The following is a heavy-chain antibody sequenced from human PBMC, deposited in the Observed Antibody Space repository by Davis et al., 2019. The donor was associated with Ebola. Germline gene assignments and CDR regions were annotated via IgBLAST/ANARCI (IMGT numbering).Heavy chain of an antibody. CDR2: ISTSSTYI. J-gene: IGHJ4*02. CDR1: GFTFSLYS. D-gene: IGHD2-8*02. CDR3: ARGLTGGY. V-gene: IGHV3-21*01. Sequence: GESLKISCADSGFTFSLYSMNWVRQAPGKGLEWVSSISTSSTYIYYADSLKGRFTISRDNSKNTLYLQMNSLRAEDTAVYYCARGLTGGYWGQGTLVTVSS.